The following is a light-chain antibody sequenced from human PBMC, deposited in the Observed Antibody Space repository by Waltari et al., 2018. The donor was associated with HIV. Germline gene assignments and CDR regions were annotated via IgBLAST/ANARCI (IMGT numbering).Light chain of an antibody. V-gene: IGKV3-15*01. CDR1: QNIKSN. CDR2: SAS. Sequence: DIVMTQSPATLSVSRGERATLSCRASQNIKSNLAWFQQLPGQAPRLLISSASIMATDIPPRFRGSGSGTDFTLTISSLQSEDFAIYYCQEYETWTKTFGQGTKVEMK. CDR3: QEYETWTKT. J-gene: IGKJ1*01.